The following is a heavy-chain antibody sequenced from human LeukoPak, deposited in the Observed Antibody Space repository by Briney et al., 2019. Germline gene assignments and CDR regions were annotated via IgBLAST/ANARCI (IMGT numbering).Heavy chain of an antibody. CDR1: GGSISSSSYY. CDR3: ARLSAFTIFGVVTYYYGMDV. V-gene: IGHV4-39*01. D-gene: IGHD3-3*01. Sequence: SETLSLTCTVSGGSISSSSYYWGWIRQPPGKGLEWIGSIYYSGSTYYNPSLKSRVTISVDTSKNQFSLKPSSVTAADTAVYYCARLSAFTIFGVVTYYYGMDVWGQGTTVTVSS. J-gene: IGHJ6*02. CDR2: IYYSGST.